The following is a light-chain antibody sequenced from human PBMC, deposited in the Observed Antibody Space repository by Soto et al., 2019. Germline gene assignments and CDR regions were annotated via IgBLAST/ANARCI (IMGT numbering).Light chain of an antibody. J-gene: IGKJ5*01. V-gene: IGKV1-39*01. CDR1: QSMSTY. CDR3: QQSFSVPIT. Sequence: DIQITQSPSSLSASVVDSVTITCRASQSMSTYLNWFQQEPGKAPKFLIYSASSLQRGVPSRFSGSGSGTDFSLTINGLQPEDFATYFCQQSFSVPITFGQGTRLEIK. CDR2: SAS.